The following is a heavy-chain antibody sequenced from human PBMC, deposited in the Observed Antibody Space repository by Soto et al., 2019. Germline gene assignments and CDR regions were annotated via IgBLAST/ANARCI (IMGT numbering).Heavy chain of an antibody. CDR1: GYTFTSYY. Sequence: QVQLVQSGAEVKKPGASVKVSCKASGYTFTSYYMHWVRQAPGQGLEWMGIINPSGGSTSYAQKFQVRGTITRDTSTSTVYMGLSSLRSEDTAVYYCARGSGSDAFDIWGQGTMVTVSS. J-gene: IGHJ3*02. D-gene: IGHD3-10*01. CDR2: INPSGGST. CDR3: ARGSGSDAFDI. V-gene: IGHV1-46*01.